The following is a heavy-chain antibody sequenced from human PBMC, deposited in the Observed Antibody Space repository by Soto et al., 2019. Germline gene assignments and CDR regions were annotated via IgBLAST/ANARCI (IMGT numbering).Heavy chain of an antibody. V-gene: IGHV4-59*01. CDR1: GGSISTCY. D-gene: IGHD6-6*01. Sequence: SETLSLTCTVSGGSISTCYWNWMRQPPGKGLEWIGYIYYSGSSNYNPSLQSRVTISVDTSKSQFSLKLRSVTAADTAVYYCARGMAAPGGWFDPWGQGTLLTVSS. CDR2: IYYSGSS. CDR3: ARGMAAPGGWFDP. J-gene: IGHJ5*02.